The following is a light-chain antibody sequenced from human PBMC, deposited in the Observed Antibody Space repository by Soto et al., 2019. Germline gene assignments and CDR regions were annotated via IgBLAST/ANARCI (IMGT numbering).Light chain of an antibody. Sequence: THSPSTLWFSPLEFATLSFRASQTVYSNLAWYQQKPGQAPRLLIYAASNRASGIPGRFSGSGSGTEFTLTISSLQSEDFAVYYCHQDNKWTVKFGQGTRLEVK. J-gene: IGKJ5*01. CDR1: QTVYSN. CDR2: AAS. CDR3: HQDNKWTVK. V-gene: IGKV3D-15*01.